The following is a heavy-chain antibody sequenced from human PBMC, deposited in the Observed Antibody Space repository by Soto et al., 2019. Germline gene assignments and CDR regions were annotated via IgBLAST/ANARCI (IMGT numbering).Heavy chain of an antibody. CDR3: GSEDCYGDYVY. V-gene: IGHV4-30-2*01. D-gene: IGHD4-17*01. CDR1: GGSISRGGYS. CDR2: ISHSGST. J-gene: IGHJ4*02. Sequence: PSETLSLTWAVSGGSISRGGYSRSWIRQQPGKGLEWIGYISHSGSTYYNPSLKSRVTLSVDRSKNQFSLKLSSVTAADTPVYYGGSEDCYGDYVYWGQGTLVAVSS.